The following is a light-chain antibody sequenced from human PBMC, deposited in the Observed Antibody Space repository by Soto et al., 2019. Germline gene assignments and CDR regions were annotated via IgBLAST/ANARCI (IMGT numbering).Light chain of an antibody. V-gene: IGKV1-9*01. Sequence: DIQMTQSPSFLSASVGDRVTITCRASQGISSYLDWYQQKPGKAPKLLIYGASTLQSGVPSRFSGSGSGTEFTLTISSLQPEDFATYYCQQLNSTPRTFGQGTKVDIK. CDR1: QGISSY. CDR2: GAS. CDR3: QQLNSTPRT. J-gene: IGKJ1*01.